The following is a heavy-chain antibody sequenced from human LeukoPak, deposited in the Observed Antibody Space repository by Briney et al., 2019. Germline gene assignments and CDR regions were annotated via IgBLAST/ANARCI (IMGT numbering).Heavy chain of an antibody. D-gene: IGHD2-2*01. CDR2: ISAYNGNT. V-gene: IGHV1-18*01. J-gene: IGHJ3*02. CDR3: ARAPRAAAMFGNAFDI. CDR1: GYTFTSYG. Sequence: GASVKVSCKASGYTFTSYGISWVRQAPGQGLEWMGWISAYNGNTNYAQKLQGRVTMTTDTSTSTAYMELRSLRSDDTAVYYCARAPRAAAMFGNAFDIWGQGTMATVSS.